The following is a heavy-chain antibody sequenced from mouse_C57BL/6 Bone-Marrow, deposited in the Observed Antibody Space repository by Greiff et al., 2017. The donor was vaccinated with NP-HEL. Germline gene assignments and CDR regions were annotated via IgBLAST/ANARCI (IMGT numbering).Heavy chain of an antibody. CDR2: IDPEDGDT. CDR1: GFNIKDYY. CDR3: TTLFITTVVAKFAY. Sequence: VQLQQSGAELVRPGASVKLSCTASGFNIKDYYMHWVKQRPEQGLEWIGRIDPEDGDTEYAPKFQGKATMTADPSSNTAYLQLSSLTSEDTAVYYCTTLFITTVVAKFAYWGQGTLVTVSA. J-gene: IGHJ3*01. D-gene: IGHD1-1*01. V-gene: IGHV14-1*01.